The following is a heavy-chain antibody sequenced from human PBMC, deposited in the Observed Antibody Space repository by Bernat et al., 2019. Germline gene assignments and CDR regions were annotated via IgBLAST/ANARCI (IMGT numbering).Heavy chain of an antibody. D-gene: IGHD4-17*01. Sequence: EVQLVESGGGLVKPGGSLRLSCAASGFTFSSYSMNWVRQAPGKGLEWVSSISSSSSTIYYADSVKGRFTISRDNAKNSLYLQMNSLRDEDTAVYYCATTHRGDYPYWGQGTLITVSS. CDR1: GFTFSSYS. CDR3: ATTHRGDYPY. J-gene: IGHJ4*02. V-gene: IGHV3-21*01. CDR2: ISSSSSTI.